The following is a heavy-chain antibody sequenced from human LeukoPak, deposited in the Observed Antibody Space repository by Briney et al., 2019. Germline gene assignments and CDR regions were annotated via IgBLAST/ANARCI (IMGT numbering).Heavy chain of an antibody. V-gene: IGHV3-30*18. Sequence: GGSLRLSCAASGFTFSSYSMNWVRQAPGKGLEWVAVISYEGSNKYYADSVKGRFTISRDNSKNTLYLQMNSLRAEDTAVYYCAKGEIAVAEYWGQGTLVTVSS. J-gene: IGHJ4*02. D-gene: IGHD6-19*01. CDR3: AKGEIAVAEY. CDR2: ISYEGSNK. CDR1: GFTFSSYS.